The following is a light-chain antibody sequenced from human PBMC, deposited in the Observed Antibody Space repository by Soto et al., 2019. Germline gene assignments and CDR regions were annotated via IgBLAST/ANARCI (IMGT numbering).Light chain of an antibody. J-gene: IGKJ4*01. CDR3: QQYGSSPNT. CDR2: GAS. CDR1: QRVASNY. V-gene: IGKV3-20*01. Sequence: EIVLTQSPGTLSLSPGERATLSCRASQRVASNYLAWYQQKPAQAPRLLIYGASSRATGIPDRFSGSGSGTDFALTISRLEPGDFAVYYCQQYGSSPNTFGGGTRVEIK.